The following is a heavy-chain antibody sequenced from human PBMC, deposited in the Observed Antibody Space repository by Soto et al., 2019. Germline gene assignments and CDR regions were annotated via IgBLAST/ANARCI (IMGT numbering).Heavy chain of an antibody. D-gene: IGHD2-2*01. CDR1: GGSFSGYY. CDR2: INHSGST. CDR3: ARGRGYCSSPGCGRSAFDI. V-gene: IGHV4-34*01. Sequence: QVQLQQWGAGLLKPSETLSLTCAVYGGSFSGYYWSWIRQPPGKGLEWIGEINHSGSTNYNPSLKSRCTIAVHTSKNEFAMKLSSVTAADTAVYYCARGRGYCSSPGCGRSAFDIWGQGTMVTVSS. J-gene: IGHJ3*02.